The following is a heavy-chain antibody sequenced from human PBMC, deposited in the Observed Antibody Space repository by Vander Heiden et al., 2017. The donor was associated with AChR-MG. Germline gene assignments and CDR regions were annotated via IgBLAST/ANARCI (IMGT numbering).Heavy chain of an antibody. D-gene: IGHD2-15*01. J-gene: IGHJ6*02. Sequence: QVKLVQSGAEVRKSGSTVTVSCKASGGTFSSSALSWVRQAPRQGLEWMGGIIPIFGTANYAQKCQGRVTITADESTSTAYMELSSLRSEDTAVYYCARVPQDCSGGSCYRDYYYYGMDVWGQGTTVTVSS. CDR2: IIPIFGTA. CDR3: ARVPQDCSGGSCYRDYYYYGMDV. V-gene: IGHV1-69*01. CDR1: GGTFSSSA.